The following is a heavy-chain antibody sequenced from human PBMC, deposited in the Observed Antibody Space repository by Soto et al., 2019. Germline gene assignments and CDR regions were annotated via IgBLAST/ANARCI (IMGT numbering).Heavy chain of an antibody. CDR2: IYYSGST. Sequence: QVQLQESGPGLVKPSETLSLTCTVSGGSISSYYWSWIRQPPGQGLEWIGYIYYSGSTNYNPSLKSRVTISVDTSKNQFSLKLSSVTAAHTAVYYCARYDYIWGSYRNWGQGTLVTVSS. D-gene: IGHD3-16*02. J-gene: IGHJ4*02. CDR1: GGSISSYY. CDR3: ARYDYIWGSYRN. V-gene: IGHV4-59*01.